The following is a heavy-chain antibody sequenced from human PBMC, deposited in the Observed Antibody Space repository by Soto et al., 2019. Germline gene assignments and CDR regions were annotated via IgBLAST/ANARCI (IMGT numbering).Heavy chain of an antibody. Sequence: QVQLVQSGAEVKKPGSSVKVSCKASGGTFSSYAISWVRQAPGQGLEWMGGIIPIFGTANYAQKFQGRVTITADESTSTAYMELSSLRSEDTAVYDCARAYYYDSSGYLDSFDIWGQGTMVTVSS. CDR1: GGTFSSYA. D-gene: IGHD3-22*01. CDR2: IIPIFGTA. CDR3: ARAYYYDSSGYLDSFDI. V-gene: IGHV1-69*01. J-gene: IGHJ3*02.